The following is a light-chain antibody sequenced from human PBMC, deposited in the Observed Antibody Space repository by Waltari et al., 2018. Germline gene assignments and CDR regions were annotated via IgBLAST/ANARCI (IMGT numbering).Light chain of an antibody. CDR3: QQYNNWPWT. Sequence: ERVMTQSPATLSVSPGETATLSCRASQSVSSNLAWYQQKPGQAPRLLIYGASTRATAIPARFSGSGSGTEFTLTISSLQSEDFAVYYCQQYNNWPWTFGQGTKVDVK. J-gene: IGKJ1*01. CDR2: GAS. V-gene: IGKV3-15*01. CDR1: QSVSSN.